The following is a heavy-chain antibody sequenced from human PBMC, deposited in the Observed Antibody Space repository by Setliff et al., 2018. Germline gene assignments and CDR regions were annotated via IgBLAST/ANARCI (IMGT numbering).Heavy chain of an antibody. CDR3: ARGGTYRYFDY. J-gene: IGHJ4*02. V-gene: IGHV4-31*11. CDR1: GGSISTDPYF. CDR2: ISYSGRT. Sequence: SETLSLTCAVSGGSISTDPYFWTWIRQHPVKGLEWIGYISYSGRTSYNPSLYSRITVSLDRSKNQFSLKLSSVTAAGTAVYYCARGGTYRYFDYWGQGALVTVSS.